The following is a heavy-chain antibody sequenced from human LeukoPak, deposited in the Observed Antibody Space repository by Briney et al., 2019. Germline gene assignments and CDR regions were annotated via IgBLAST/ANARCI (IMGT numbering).Heavy chain of an antibody. D-gene: IGHD1-26*01. J-gene: IGHJ3*02. Sequence: GASVKVSCKASGYTFTGYFIHWVRQAPGQGLEWMGWINPNSGGTNYAQKFQGRVTMTRDTSISTAYMEVSRLRSDDTAVYYCARDPPTSESDAFEIWGQGTMVTVSS. CDR1: GYTFTGYF. CDR2: INPNSGGT. V-gene: IGHV1-2*02. CDR3: ARDPPTSESDAFEI.